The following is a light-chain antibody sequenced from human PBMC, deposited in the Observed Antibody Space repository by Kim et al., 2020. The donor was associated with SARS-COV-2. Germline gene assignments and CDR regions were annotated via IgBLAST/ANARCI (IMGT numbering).Light chain of an antibody. CDR2: DAS. Sequence: DIQMTQSPSSLSASVGDRVTITCQASQDISNYLNWYQQKPGKAPKLLIYDASNLETGVPSRFSGSGSGTDFTLTISSLQPEDIATYYCQQYDNPPLTFGGGTKVDIK. J-gene: IGKJ4*01. CDR3: QQYDNPPLT. V-gene: IGKV1-33*01. CDR1: QDISNY.